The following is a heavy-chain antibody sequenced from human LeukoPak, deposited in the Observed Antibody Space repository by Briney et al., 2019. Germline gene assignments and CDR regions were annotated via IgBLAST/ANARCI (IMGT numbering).Heavy chain of an antibody. V-gene: IGHV3-30-3*01. CDR1: GFTFGDYA. CDR3: ARDREYYDTSVYHFDY. D-gene: IGHD3-22*01. Sequence: GGSLRLSCTASGFTFGDYAMSWVRQAPGKGLEWVAIISYDGSNKYYAASVKGRFTISRDNSKNTLYLQMNSLRAEDTAVYYCARDREYYDTSVYHFDYWGQGTVVTVSS. J-gene: IGHJ4*02. CDR2: ISYDGSNK.